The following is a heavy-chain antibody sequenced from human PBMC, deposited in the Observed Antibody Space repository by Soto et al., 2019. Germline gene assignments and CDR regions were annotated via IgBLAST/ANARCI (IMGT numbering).Heavy chain of an antibody. V-gene: IGHV3-33*01. D-gene: IGHD3-22*01. J-gene: IGHJ3*02. CDR2: IWYDGSNK. CDR1: GFTFSSYG. CDR3: ARWDSRDAFDI. Sequence: GGSLRLFCAASGFTFSSYGMHWVRQAPGKGLEWVAVIWYDGSNKYYADSVKGRFTISRDNSKNTLYLQMNSLRAEDTAVYYCARWDSRDAFDIWGQGTMVTVSS.